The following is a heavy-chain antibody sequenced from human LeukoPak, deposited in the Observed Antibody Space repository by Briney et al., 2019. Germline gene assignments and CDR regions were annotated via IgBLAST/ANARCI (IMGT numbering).Heavy chain of an antibody. J-gene: IGHJ4*02. V-gene: IGHV3-23*01. D-gene: IGHD6-13*01. Sequence: GGSLRLSCAASGFTFSSYAMSWVRQVPGQGLEWVSAIRGSGDSTYYADSVKGRFTISRDNSKNTLYLQMNSLRAEDTAIYYCAKRFRGSSGLYYFDYWGQGTLVTVSS. CDR1: GFTFSSYA. CDR2: IRGSGDST. CDR3: AKRFRGSSGLYYFDY.